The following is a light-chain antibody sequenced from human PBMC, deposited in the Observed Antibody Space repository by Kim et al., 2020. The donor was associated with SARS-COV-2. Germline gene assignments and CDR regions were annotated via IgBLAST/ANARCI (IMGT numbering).Light chain of an antibody. CDR1: QSISSY. CDR3: QQSYSTPRT. CDR2: TAS. Sequence: ASVGDRVTITCRASQSISSYLNWYQHKPGKPPKLLIYTASSLQSGVPSRFSGSGSGTDFTLTISSLQPEDFATYYCQQSYSTPRTFGQGTKVDIK. J-gene: IGKJ1*01. V-gene: IGKV1-39*01.